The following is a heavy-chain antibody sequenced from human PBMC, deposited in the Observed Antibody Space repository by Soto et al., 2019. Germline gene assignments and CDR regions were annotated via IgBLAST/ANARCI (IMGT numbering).Heavy chain of an antibody. V-gene: IGHV4-59*12. CDR3: ARDRTADYYYYGMDV. Sequence: PSETLSLTCTVSGGSTSSYYWNWIRQPPGKGLEWIGYVYYSGSTNYNPSLKSRVTISVDTSKNQFSLKLRSVTAADTAVYYCARDRTADYYYYGMDVWGQGTTVTVS. CDR1: GGSTSSYY. J-gene: IGHJ6*02. CDR2: VYYSGST.